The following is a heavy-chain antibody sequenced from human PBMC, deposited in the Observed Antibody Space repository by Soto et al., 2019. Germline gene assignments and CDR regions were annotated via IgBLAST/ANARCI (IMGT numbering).Heavy chain of an antibody. V-gene: IGHV3-15*07. D-gene: IGHD5-18*01. CDR3: ARDSIHLWFQI. Sequence: GGSLRLSCAASGFTFNNVWMNWVRQAPGRGLEWVGLIKSKLDGGTTDYAAPVKGRFTISRDDSKTTLYLQMSSLRSEDTAVYYCARDSIHLWFQIWGQGTLVTVSS. CDR2: IKSKLDGGTT. J-gene: IGHJ4*02. CDR1: GFTFNNVW.